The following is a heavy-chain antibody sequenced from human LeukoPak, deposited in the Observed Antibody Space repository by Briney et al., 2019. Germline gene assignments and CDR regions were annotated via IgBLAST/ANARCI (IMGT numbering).Heavy chain of an antibody. D-gene: IGHD4-17*01. CDR3: AKDFGDFFPPLFDS. CDR1: GFTVSSNS. CDR2: ISGLSGRT. J-gene: IGHJ4*01. Sequence: PGGSLRLSCTVSGFTVSSNSMSWVRQAPGKGLEWVSSISGLSGRTYYADSVKGRVTISRDNSKNALSLQMSSLRAEDTAVYYCAKDFGDFFPPLFDSWGHGTLVTVSS. V-gene: IGHV3-23*01.